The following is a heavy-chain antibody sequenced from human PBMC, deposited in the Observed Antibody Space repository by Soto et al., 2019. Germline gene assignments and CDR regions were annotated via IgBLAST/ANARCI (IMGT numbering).Heavy chain of an antibody. CDR1: GGSISSYY. J-gene: IGHJ4*02. Sequence: QVQLQESGPGLVKPSETLSLTCTVSGGSISSYYWSWIRQPPGKGLEWIGYIYYSGSTNYNPSLKSRVTISVDTSKNQFSLKLSSVTAADTAVYYCARDSRSWAYWGQGTLVTVSS. CDR2: IYYSGST. CDR3: ARDSRSWAY. V-gene: IGHV4-59*01. D-gene: IGHD6-6*01.